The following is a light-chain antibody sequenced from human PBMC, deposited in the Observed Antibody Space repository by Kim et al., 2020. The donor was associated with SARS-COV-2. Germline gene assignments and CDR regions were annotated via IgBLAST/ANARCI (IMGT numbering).Light chain of an antibody. CDR1: SGGVGAYNY. J-gene: IGLJ3*02. V-gene: IGLV2-14*03. Sequence: GQSITSSCAGASGGVGAYNYVSWYQHHPGKAPKLIMYDVIERPSGVSNRCSGSKSGNTASLTISGLQAEDEADYYCSAYSSGNTVVFGGGTQLTVL. CDR3: SAYSSGNTVV. CDR2: DVI.